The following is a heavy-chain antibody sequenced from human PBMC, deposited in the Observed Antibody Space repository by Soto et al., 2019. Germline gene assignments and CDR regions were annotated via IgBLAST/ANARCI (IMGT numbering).Heavy chain of an antibody. CDR2: IYYSGRT. D-gene: IGHD4-17*01. Sequence: QVQLQESGPGLVKPSETLSLTCTVSGGSIRDYFWTWIRQPPGKGLEWIGDIYYSGRTNYNPSLKMRVSISVDTSKNHFSLQLRSVTAADTAVYYCARVGGDDFGDSGGFDYWGQGTLVTVSS. CDR1: GGSIRDYF. V-gene: IGHV4-59*01. J-gene: IGHJ4*02. CDR3: ARVGGDDFGDSGGFDY.